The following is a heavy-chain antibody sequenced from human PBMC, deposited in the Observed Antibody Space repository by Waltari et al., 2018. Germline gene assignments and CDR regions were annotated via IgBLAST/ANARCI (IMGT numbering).Heavy chain of an antibody. J-gene: IGHJ5*02. D-gene: IGHD2-15*01. CDR3: AREGDCSGGSCYSGWFDP. CDR1: GGSISSYY. Sequence: QVQLQESGPGLVKPSETLSLTCTVSGGSISSYYWSWIRKPPGKGLEWIGYIYYSGSTNYNPSLKSRVTISVDTSKNQFSLKLSSVTAADTAVYYCAREGDCSGGSCYSGWFDPWGQGTLVTVSS. CDR2: IYYSGST. V-gene: IGHV4-59*01.